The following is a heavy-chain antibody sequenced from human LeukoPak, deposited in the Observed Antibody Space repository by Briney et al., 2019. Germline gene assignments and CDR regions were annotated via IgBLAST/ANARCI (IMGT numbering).Heavy chain of an antibody. CDR2: INHSGSS. J-gene: IGHJ6*02. CDR3: AVNYYYYYGMDV. CDR1: GGSFSGYY. V-gene: IGHV4-34*01. Sequence: SETLSLTCAVYGGSFSGYYWRWIRQPPGKGLEWIGEINHSGSSNYNPSLKSRVTISVHTSKNQFSLKLNSVTAADTAVYYCAVNYYYYYGMDVWGQGTTVTVSS.